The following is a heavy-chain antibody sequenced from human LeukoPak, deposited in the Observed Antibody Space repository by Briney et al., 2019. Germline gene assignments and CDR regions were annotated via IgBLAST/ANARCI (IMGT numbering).Heavy chain of an antibody. Sequence: SETLSLTCTVSGDSISNYYWSWIRQPPGKGLEWIGYIYYSGSTNYNPSLKSRVTISVDTSKNQFSLKLSSVTAADTAVYYCARSRDYYYYYMDVWGKGTTVTVSS. V-gene: IGHV4-59*01. CDR1: GDSISNYY. J-gene: IGHJ6*03. CDR2: IYYSGST. CDR3: ARSRDYYYYYMDV.